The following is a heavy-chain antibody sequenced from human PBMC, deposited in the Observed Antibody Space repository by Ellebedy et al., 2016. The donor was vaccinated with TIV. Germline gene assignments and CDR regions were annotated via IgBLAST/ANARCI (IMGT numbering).Heavy chain of an antibody. J-gene: IGHJ3*02. CDR2: MSHDGRNR. CDR3: ARELIAVASAFDI. D-gene: IGHD6-13*01. Sequence: GESLKISXATSGFTFSQFAVHWVRQAPGKGLEWVALMSHDGRNRYYADSVKGRFTISRDNSKNTLYLQMNSLRAEDTAVYYCARELIAVASAFDIWGQGTMVTVSS. CDR1: GFTFSQFA. V-gene: IGHV3-30*04.